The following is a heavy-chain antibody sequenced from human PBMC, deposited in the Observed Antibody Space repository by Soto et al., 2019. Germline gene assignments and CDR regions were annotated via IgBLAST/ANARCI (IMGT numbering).Heavy chain of an antibody. V-gene: IGHV4-39*01. CDR3: ARGRRYSSSWYSDY. CDR1: GGYISSSSYY. Sequence: PSETQSLSCTVSGGYISSSSYYWGWIRQPPGKGLEWIGSIYYSGSTYYSPSLKSRVTISVDTSKNQFSLKLSSVTAADTAVYYCARGRRYSSSWYSDYWGQGTLVTVS. D-gene: IGHD6-13*01. CDR2: IYYSGST. J-gene: IGHJ4*02.